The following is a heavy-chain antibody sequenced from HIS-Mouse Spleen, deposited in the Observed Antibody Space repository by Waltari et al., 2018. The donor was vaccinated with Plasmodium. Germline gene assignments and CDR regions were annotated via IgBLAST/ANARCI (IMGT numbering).Heavy chain of an antibody. J-gene: IGHJ2*01. CDR2: IKQDGSEK. CDR1: GFPFSSYW. Sequence: EVQLLESGGGFVPPGGSLSLSCAASGFPFSSYWMSWVRQAPGKGLEWVANIKQDGSEKYYVDSVKGRFTISRDNAKNSLYLQMNSLRAEDTAVYYCASSWYWYFDLWGRGTLVTVSS. D-gene: IGHD6-13*01. V-gene: IGHV3-7*01. CDR3: ASSWYWYFDL.